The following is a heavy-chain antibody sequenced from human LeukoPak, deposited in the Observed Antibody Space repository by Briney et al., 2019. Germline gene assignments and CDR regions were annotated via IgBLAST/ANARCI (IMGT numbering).Heavy chain of an antibody. Sequence: GGSLRLSCAASGFIVSSNYMSWVRQAPGKGLEWVSVIYSGGSTYYADSVKGRFTISRDNSKNTLYLQMNSLRAEDTAVYYCARLPSLDTYYYYYGMDVWGQGTTVTVSS. J-gene: IGHJ6*02. V-gene: IGHV3-66*04. CDR1: GFIVSSNY. D-gene: IGHD3-3*02. CDR3: ARLPSLDTYYYYYGMDV. CDR2: IYSGGST.